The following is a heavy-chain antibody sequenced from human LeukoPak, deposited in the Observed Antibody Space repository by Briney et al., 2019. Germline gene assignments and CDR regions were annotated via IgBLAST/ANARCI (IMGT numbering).Heavy chain of an antibody. V-gene: IGHV4-34*01. CDR2: INHSGST. J-gene: IGHJ3*02. D-gene: IGHD3-10*01. CDR1: GGSFSSYY. CDR3: ARAGWIGHAFDI. Sequence: PSETLSLTCAVYGGSFSSYYWSWIRQPPGKGLEWIGEINHSGSTNYNPSLKSRVTISIDTSKNQFSLKLNSVTAADTAVYYCARAGWIGHAFDIWGQGTMVTVSS.